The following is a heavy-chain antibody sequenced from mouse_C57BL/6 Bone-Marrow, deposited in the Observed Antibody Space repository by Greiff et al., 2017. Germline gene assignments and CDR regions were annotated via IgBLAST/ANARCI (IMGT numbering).Heavy chain of an antibody. V-gene: IGHV1-42*01. D-gene: IGHD3-1*01. CDR3: AREGYAYCCDY. CDR1: GYSFTGYY. CDR2: INPSTGGT. Sequence: EVKLQESGPELVKPGASVKISCKASGYSFTGYYMNWVKQSPEKSLEWIGEINPSTGGTTYNQKFKAKATLTVDKSSSTAYMQLKSLTSEDSAVYYCAREGYAYCCDYWGQGTPLTVSA. J-gene: IGHJ2*01.